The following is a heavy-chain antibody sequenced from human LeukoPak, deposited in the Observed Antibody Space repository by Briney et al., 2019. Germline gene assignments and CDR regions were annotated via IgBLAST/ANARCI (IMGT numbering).Heavy chain of an antibody. J-gene: IGHJ4*02. CDR1: GFTFDDYG. D-gene: IGHD6-6*01. CDR3: AKAAAYSSSSSYFEY. Sequence: GGSLRLSCEASGFTFDDYGMSWVRQSTGKGLEWVSAITNWNGGSTGYADSVKGRFTISRDNAKNSLYLQMNSLRAEDTALYYCAKAAAYSSSSSYFEYWGQGTLVTVSS. V-gene: IGHV3-20*04. CDR2: ITNWNGGST.